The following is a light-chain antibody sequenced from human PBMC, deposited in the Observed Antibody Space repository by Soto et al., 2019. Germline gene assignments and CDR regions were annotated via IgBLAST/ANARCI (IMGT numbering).Light chain of an antibody. Sequence: QSVLTQPASVSGSPGQSITISCTGTSSDIGDYDYVSWYQHLPGKAPKLLIFDVTHRPSGVSDRFSGSKSGNTASLTISGVRPEDEADYYCCSYTDIALDVVFGGATKLTVL. CDR1: SSDIGDYDY. CDR3: CSYTDIALDVV. CDR2: DVT. J-gene: IGLJ2*01. V-gene: IGLV2-14*01.